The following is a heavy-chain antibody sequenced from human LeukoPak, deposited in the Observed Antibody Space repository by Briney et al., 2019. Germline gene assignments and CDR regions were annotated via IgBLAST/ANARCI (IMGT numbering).Heavy chain of an antibody. CDR2: INSDGSST. CDR3: ARDVTYYYDSSGYFPD. CDR1: AFTFSSYW. J-gene: IGHJ4*02. D-gene: IGHD3-22*01. Sequence: GGSLRLSCAASAFTFSSYWMHWVRQAPGKGLVWVSRINSDGSSTSYADSVKGRFTISRDNSKNTLHLQMNSLRAEDTAVYYCARDVTYYYDSSGYFPDWGQGTLVTVSS. V-gene: IGHV3-74*01.